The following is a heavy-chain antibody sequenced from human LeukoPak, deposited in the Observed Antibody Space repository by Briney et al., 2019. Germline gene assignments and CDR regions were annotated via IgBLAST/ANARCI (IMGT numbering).Heavy chain of an antibody. Sequence: VGSLRLSCAVSGFTFISYGMHWVRQGPGKGLECVAFISYDEKNKYYADSVKGRFTISRDNSKNTLYLQQNSLRAEDTAVYYCAKVPYTKTYCGGDCYFDYWGQRTLVTVSS. CDR3: AKVPYTKTYCGGDCYFDY. V-gene: IGHV3-30*18. J-gene: IGHJ4*02. CDR1: GFTFISYG. D-gene: IGHD2-21*02. CDR2: ISYDEKNK.